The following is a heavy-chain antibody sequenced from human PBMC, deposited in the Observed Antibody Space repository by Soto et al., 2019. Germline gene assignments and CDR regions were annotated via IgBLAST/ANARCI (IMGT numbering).Heavy chain of an antibody. CDR2: ISGSGGST. CDR3: AKSWGVPYYFDY. CDR1: GFTFSSYA. J-gene: IGHJ4*02. D-gene: IGHD3-16*01. Sequence: EVQLLESGGGLVQPGGSLRLSCAASGFTFSSYAMSWVRQAPGKGLEWVSAISGSGGSTYYADSVKGRFTISRDNSKNTLYLQTNSLRAEDTAVYYCAKSWGVPYYFDYWGQGTLVTVSS. V-gene: IGHV3-23*01.